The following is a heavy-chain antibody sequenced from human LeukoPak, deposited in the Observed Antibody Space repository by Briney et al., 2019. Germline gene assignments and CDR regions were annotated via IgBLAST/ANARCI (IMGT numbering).Heavy chain of an antibody. CDR1: GFTFSSYA. J-gene: IGHJ4*02. CDR3: AKFSPYGGNSY. CDR2: ISYDGSNK. D-gene: IGHD4-23*01. V-gene: IGHV3-30-3*02. Sequence: GGSLRLSCAASGFTFSSYAMHWVHQAPGKGLEWVAVISYDGSNKYYADSVKGRFTISRDNSKNTLYLQMNSLRAEDTAVYYCAKFSPYGGNSYWGQGTLVTVSS.